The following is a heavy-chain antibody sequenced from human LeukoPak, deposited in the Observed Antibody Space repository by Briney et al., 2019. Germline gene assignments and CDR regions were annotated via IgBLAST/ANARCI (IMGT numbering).Heavy chain of an antibody. CDR2: ISSSSSYI. CDR3: ARNLLLERRYYDYYYYMDV. J-gene: IGHJ6*03. CDR1: GFTFSSYW. D-gene: IGHD1-1*01. V-gene: IGHV3-21*01. Sequence: PGGSLRLSCAASGFTFSSYWMSWVRQAPGKGLERVSSISSSSSYIYYADSGKGRFTISRDNAKNSLYLQMNSLRAEDTAVYYCARNLLLERRYYDYYYYMDVWGKGTTVTVSS.